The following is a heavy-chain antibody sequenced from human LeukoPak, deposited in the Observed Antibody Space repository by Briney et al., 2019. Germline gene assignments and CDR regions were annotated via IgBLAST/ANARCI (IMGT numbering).Heavy chain of an antibody. V-gene: IGHV4-39*01. CDR1: GGSISSSSYY. D-gene: IGHD3-10*01. CDR2: IYYSGST. Sequence: SETLSLTCTVSGGSISSSSYYWGWIRQPPGKGLEWIGSIYYSGSTYYNPSLKSRVTISVDTSKNQFSLKLSSVTAADTAVYYCARHPRLLWFGEWGGAFDIWGQGTMVTVSS. J-gene: IGHJ3*02. CDR3: ARHPRLLWFGEWGGAFDI.